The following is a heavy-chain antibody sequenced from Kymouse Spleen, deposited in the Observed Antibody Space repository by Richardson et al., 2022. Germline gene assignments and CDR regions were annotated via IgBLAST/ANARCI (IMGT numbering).Heavy chain of an antibody. CDR3: AREYYDFWSGYDAFDI. D-gene: IGHD3-3*01. J-gene: IGHJ3*02. V-gene: IGHV3-7*01. Sequence: EVQLVESGGGLVQPGGSLRLSCAASGFTFSSYWMSWVRQAPGKGLEWVANIKQDGSEKYYVDSVKGRFTISRDNAKNSLYLQMNSLRAEDTAVYYCAREYYDFWSGYDAFDIWGQGTMVTVSS. CDR1: GFTFSSYW. CDR2: IKQDGSEK.